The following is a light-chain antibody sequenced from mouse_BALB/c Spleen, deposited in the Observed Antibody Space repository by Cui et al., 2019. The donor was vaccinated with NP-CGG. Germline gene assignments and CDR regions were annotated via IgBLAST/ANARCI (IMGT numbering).Light chain of an antibody. CDR2: GTK. CDR3: ALWYSNHWV. J-gene: IGLJ1*01. CDR1: TGAVTTSNY. Sequence: QDVVTQESALTTSPGETVTLTCRSSTGAVTTSNYANWVQEKPDHLFTGLIGGTKNRAPGVPARFSGSLIGDKAALTITGAQTEDEAIYFCALWYSNHWVFGGGTKLTVL. V-gene: IGLV1*01.